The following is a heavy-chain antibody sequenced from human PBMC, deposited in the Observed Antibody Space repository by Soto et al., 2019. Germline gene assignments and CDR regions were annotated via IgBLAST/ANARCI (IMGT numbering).Heavy chain of an antibody. CDR2: ITDSSDTV. CDR1: GFSFSNYN. D-gene: IGHD3-3*01. Sequence: GGSLRLSCVASGFSFSNYNMNWVRQAPGKGPEWVSYITDSSDTVHYADSVRGRFTISRDNAESSLYLQMNSLRDEDTAVYFCARDFGHGYYLDYWGRGTLVTVSS. J-gene: IGHJ4*02. CDR3: ARDFGHGYYLDY. V-gene: IGHV3-48*02.